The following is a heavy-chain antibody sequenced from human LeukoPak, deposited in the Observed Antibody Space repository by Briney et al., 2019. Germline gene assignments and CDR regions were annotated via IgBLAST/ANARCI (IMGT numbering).Heavy chain of an antibody. CDR3: ARDQGDGIAAASWFDP. D-gene: IGHD6-13*01. Sequence: SETLSLTCTVSGGSISSYYWSWIRQPPGKGLEWIGYIYYSGSTNYNPSLKSRVTISVDTSKNQFSLKLSSVTAADTAVYYCARDQGDGIAAASWFDPWGQGTLVTVST. V-gene: IGHV4-59*01. J-gene: IGHJ5*02. CDR2: IYYSGST. CDR1: GGSISSYY.